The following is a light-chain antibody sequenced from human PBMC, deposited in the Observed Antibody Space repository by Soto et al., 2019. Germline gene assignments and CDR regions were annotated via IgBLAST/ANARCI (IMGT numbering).Light chain of an antibody. J-gene: IGLJ2*01. CDR1: SSDVGGYNY. CDR3: ISYAGSNNFVV. V-gene: IGLV2-8*01. Sequence: QSALTQPPSASGSPGQSVTISCNGTSSDVGGYNYVSWYQQHPGKAPKLMIYEVSKRPSGVPDRFSGSKSGTTASLTVSGLQAEDEADYYCISYAGSNNFVVFGGGTKLTVL. CDR2: EVS.